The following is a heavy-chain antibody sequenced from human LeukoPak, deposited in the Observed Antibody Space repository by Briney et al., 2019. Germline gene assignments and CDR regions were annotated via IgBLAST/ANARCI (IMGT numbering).Heavy chain of an antibody. CDR3: GRGRKLLWFGELFEKAGGAFDI. CDR1: GFTFSDSY. V-gene: IGHV3-11*04. D-gene: IGHD3-10*01. Sequence: GGSLRLSCAASGFTFSDSYMTWIRQAPGKGLEWVSYISNSGSSIYYADSVKGRFTTSRDNAKSSLYLQMNSLRAEDTAVYYCGRGRKLLWFGELFEKAGGAFDIWGQGTMVTVSS. J-gene: IGHJ3*02. CDR2: ISNSGSSI.